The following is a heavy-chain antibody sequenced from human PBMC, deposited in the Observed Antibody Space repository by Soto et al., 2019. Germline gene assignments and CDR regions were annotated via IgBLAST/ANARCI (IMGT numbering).Heavy chain of an antibody. V-gene: IGHV1-2*04. D-gene: IGHD1-1*01. J-gene: IGHJ4*02. CDR1: GYTFTGYY. CDR3: ARDQGELERLYYFDY. Sequence: QVQLVQSGAEVKKPGASVKVSCKASGYTFTGYYMHWVRQAPGQGLEWMGWINPNSGGTNYAQKFQGWVTMTRDTSXSTAYMELSRLRSDDTAVYYCARDQGELERLYYFDYWGQGTLVTVSS. CDR2: INPNSGGT.